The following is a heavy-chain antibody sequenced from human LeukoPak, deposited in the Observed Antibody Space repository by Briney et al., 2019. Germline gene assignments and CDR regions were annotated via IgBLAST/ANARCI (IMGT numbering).Heavy chain of an antibody. CDR3: ARDPPLGYSGYPY. V-gene: IGHV3-66*01. Sequence: GGSLRLSCAASGFTVSSNYMSWVRQAPGRGLEWVSVIYSGGTTYYADSVRGRFTVSRDNSKNTLYLHMNSLRVEDTAVYYCARDPPLGYSGYPYWGQGTLVTVSS. CDR2: IYSGGTT. J-gene: IGHJ4*02. CDR1: GFTVSSNY. D-gene: IGHD5-12*01.